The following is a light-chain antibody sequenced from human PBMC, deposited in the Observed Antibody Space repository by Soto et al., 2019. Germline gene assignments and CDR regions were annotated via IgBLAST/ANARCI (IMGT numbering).Light chain of an antibody. V-gene: IGKV3-15*01. CDR2: GVS. J-gene: IGKJ1*01. Sequence: EIVMTQSPATLSVSPGERVTLFCRASQSVSRNLAWHQQKPGQAPRLLIYGVSNRATGVPARFSGSGSETEFTLTISSLQSEDFAVYYCQHYYYWPPWTFGQGTKV. CDR1: QSVSRN. CDR3: QHYYYWPPWT.